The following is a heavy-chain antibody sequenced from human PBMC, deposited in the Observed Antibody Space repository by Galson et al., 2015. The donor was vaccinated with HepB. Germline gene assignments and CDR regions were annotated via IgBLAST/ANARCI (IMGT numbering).Heavy chain of an antibody. J-gene: IGHJ4*02. D-gene: IGHD3-22*01. CDR3: ARDQVYDSHFDY. Sequence: TLSLTCTVSGGSISSGSYYWSWIRQPAGKGLEWIGRIYTSGSTNYNPSLKSRVTMSVDTSKNQFSLKLSFVTAADTAVYYCARDQVYDSHFDYWGQGTLVTVSS. CDR2: IYTSGST. CDR1: GGSISSGSYY. V-gene: IGHV4-61*02.